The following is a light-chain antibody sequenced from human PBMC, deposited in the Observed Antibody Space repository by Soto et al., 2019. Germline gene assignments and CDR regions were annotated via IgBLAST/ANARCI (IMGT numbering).Light chain of an antibody. CDR1: QTITTW. CDR3: QQYTNTNNPWM. V-gene: IGKV1-5*01. CDR2: DAS. Sequence: DIRVTQSTPTLSASVGGRVTITCRASQTITTWMAWYQQKPGKAPKLLVYDASTLQSGVATRFSGSGSGTEFTLIISGLQPEDSATYYCQQYTNTNNPWMFGQGTKVDIK. J-gene: IGKJ1*01.